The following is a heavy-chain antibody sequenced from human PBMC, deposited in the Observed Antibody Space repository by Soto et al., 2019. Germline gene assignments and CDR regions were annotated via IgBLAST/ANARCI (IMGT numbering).Heavy chain of an antibody. CDR2: IKQGGSEK. Sequence: PGGSLRLSCAASGFTFSGYWMSWVRQAPGKGLEWVANIKQGGSEKHYVDSVKGRFTISRDDAKNSLYLQMNSLRVEDTAVYYCARALGSMRGTWGQGTLVTVSS. J-gene: IGHJ5*02. CDR3: ARALGSMRGT. V-gene: IGHV3-7*01. CDR1: GFTFSGYW. D-gene: IGHD3-22*01.